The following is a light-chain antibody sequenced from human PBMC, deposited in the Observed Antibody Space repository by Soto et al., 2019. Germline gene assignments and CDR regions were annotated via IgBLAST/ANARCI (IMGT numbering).Light chain of an antibody. Sequence: DIVMTQSPLSLPVTPGEPASISCRSSQSPLHSNGNNYLDWYLQKPGQSPQLVIYLGSNRASGVPDRFSGSGSGTDFTLKISRVEAEDVGVYYCMQALQTPLTFGGGTKVEIK. CDR2: LGS. CDR3: MQALQTPLT. CDR1: QSPLHSNGNNY. V-gene: IGKV2-28*01. J-gene: IGKJ4*01.